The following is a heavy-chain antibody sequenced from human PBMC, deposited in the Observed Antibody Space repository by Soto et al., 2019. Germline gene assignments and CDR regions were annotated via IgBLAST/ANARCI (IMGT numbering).Heavy chain of an antibody. CDR1: GYNFTSHW. J-gene: IGHJ4*02. CDR2: IYPGDPDT. CDR3: ARQGRIQLWDFGY. D-gene: IGHD5-18*01. V-gene: IGHV5-51*01. Sequence: PGESLKISCKASGYNFTSHWIGWVRQMPGKGLEWMGIIYPGDPDTRYSPSFQGQVTISADKSISTAYLHWSSLKASDTAMYYCARQGRIQLWDFGYWGQGTLVTAPQ.